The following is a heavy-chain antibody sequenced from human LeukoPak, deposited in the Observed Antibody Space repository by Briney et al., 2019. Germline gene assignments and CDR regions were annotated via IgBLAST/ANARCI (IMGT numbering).Heavy chain of an antibody. CDR1: GFTISNYE. J-gene: IGHJ4*02. Sequence: GGSLRLSCAASGFTISNYEMNWVRQAPGKGLEWVTHIRRSGSIIYYADSVKGRFTISRDNSKNTLYLQMNSLRAEDTAVYYCARDSYYDYSGGDFDYWGQGTLVTVSS. D-gene: IGHD3-22*01. CDR2: IRRSGSII. CDR3: ARDSYYDYSGGDFDY. V-gene: IGHV3-48*03.